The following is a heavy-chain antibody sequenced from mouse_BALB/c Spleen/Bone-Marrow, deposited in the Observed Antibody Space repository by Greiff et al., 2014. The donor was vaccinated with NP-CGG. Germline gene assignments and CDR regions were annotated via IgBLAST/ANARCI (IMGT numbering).Heavy chain of an antibody. CDR3: ARHGDNYVFDY. J-gene: IGHJ2*01. V-gene: IGHV5-9-3*01. CDR1: GFTFSNYA. CDR2: VSSGGSFT. Sequence: EVNVVESGGGLVSPGGSLKLSCAASGFTFSNYAMSWVRQTPEKRLEWVATVSSGGSFTYYPDSVKGRFTISRDSAKNTLYLQMSSLRSEDTAMYYCARHGDNYVFDYWGQGTTLTVSS. D-gene: IGHD1-3*01.